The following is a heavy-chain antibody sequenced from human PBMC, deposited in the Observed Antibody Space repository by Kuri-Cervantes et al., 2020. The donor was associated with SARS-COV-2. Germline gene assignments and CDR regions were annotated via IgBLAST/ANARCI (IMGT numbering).Heavy chain of an antibody. D-gene: IGHD6-13*01. CDR3: ASVYSSSWEVVFDY. CDR1: GGSFSGYY. Sequence: SQTLSLTCAVYGGSFSGYYWSWIRQPPGKGLEWIGEINHSGSTNYNPSLKSRVTISVDTSKNQFSLKLSSVTAADTAVYYCASVYSSSWEVVFDYWGQGTLVTVSS. J-gene: IGHJ4*02. CDR2: INHSGST. V-gene: IGHV4-34*01.